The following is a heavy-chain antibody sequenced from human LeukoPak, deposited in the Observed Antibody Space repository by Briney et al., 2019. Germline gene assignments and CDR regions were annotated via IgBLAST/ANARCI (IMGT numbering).Heavy chain of an antibody. V-gene: IGHV4-30-4*08. J-gene: IGHJ5*02. Sequence: SETLSLTCTVSGGSISSGDYYWSWIRQPPGKGLEWIGYIYYSGSTYYTPSRKSRVTISVDTSKSQFSLKLSSVTAADTAVYYCARGDFWSGYVPSRFDPWGQGTLVTVSS. CDR3: ARGDFWSGYVPSRFDP. D-gene: IGHD3-3*01. CDR2: IYYSGST. CDR1: GGSISSGDYY.